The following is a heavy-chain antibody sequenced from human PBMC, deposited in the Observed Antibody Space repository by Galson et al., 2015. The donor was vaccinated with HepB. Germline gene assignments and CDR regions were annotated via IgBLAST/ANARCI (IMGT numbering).Heavy chain of an antibody. D-gene: IGHD4-17*01. CDR2: ISAYNGNT. Sequence: SVKVSCKASGYTFTSYGISWVRQAPGQGLEWMGWISAYNGNTNYAQKLQGRVTMTTDTSTSTAYMELRSLRSDDTAVYYCARDPGDGDYAHAFDIWGQGTMVTVSS. V-gene: IGHV1-18*01. CDR3: ARDPGDGDYAHAFDI. CDR1: GYTFTSYG. J-gene: IGHJ3*02.